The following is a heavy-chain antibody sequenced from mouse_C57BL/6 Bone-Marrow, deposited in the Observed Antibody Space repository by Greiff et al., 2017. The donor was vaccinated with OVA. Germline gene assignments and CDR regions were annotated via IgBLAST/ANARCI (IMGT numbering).Heavy chain of an antibody. CDR1: GYTFTSYW. D-gene: IGHD1-1*01. Sequence: QVQLQQPGAELVMPGASVKLSCKASGYTFTSYWMHWVKQRPGQGLEWIGEIDPSDSYTNYNQKFKGKSTLTVDKSSSTAYMQLSSLTSEDSAVYYCARGITTVVAFDYWGQGTTLTVSS. CDR2: IDPSDSYT. J-gene: IGHJ2*01. V-gene: IGHV1-69*01. CDR3: ARGITTVVAFDY.